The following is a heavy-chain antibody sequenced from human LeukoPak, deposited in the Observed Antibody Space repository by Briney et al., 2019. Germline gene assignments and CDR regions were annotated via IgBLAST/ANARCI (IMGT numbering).Heavy chain of an antibody. J-gene: IGHJ4*02. CDR2: IYYSGST. CDR3: ARAGGFFSPFGY. Sequence: SQTLSLTCTVSGGSISSGGYYWSWIRQHPGDGLEWIGYIYYSGSTYYNPSLKSRVTKSIDTSKNQFSLKLSSVTAADTAVYYCARAGGFFSPFGYWGQGTLVTVSS. CDR1: GGSISSGGYY. V-gene: IGHV4-31*03. D-gene: IGHD3-16*01.